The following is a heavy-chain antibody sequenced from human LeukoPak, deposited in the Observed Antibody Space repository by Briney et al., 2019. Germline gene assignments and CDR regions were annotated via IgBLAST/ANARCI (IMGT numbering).Heavy chain of an antibody. CDR1: GGSISSYY. CDR3: AGLRYTVTTGDWFDP. D-gene: IGHD4-17*01. V-gene: IGHV4-59*08. J-gene: IGHJ5*02. Sequence: PSETLSLTCAVSGGSISSYYWSWIRQPPGKGLEWIGYIYYSGGTNYNPSLKSRVTISVDTSKNQFSLKLSSVTAADTAVYYCAGLRYTVTTGDWFDPWGQGTLVTVSS. CDR2: IYYSGGT.